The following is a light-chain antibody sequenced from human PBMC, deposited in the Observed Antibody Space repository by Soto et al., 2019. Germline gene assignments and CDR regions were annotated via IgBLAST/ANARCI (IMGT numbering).Light chain of an antibody. CDR3: QQYNSYSYT. Sequence: DIQMTQSPSTLSASVGDRVTITCRASQSISSWLAWYKQKPGKAPKLLIYKASSLESGFPSRFSGSGSGTEFTLTISSLQPDDFAIYDCQQYNSYSYTFGQGTKLEIK. V-gene: IGKV1-5*03. CDR1: QSISSW. CDR2: KAS. J-gene: IGKJ2*01.